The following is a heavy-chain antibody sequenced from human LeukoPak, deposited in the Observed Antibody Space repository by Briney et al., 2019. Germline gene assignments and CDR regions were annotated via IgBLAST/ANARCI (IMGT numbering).Heavy chain of an antibody. CDR2: INRDGREE. Sequence: GGSLRLSCAASGFTFSNYWMNWVRQAPGKGLQWVANINRDGREEYYVDSVRGRFTISRDNAKNSLSLQMSSLRAEDTAVYYCVGRRTSAAGNFWGQGTLVTVSS. D-gene: IGHD6-13*01. CDR3: VGRRTSAAGNF. V-gene: IGHV3-7*01. CDR1: GFTFSNYW. J-gene: IGHJ4*02.